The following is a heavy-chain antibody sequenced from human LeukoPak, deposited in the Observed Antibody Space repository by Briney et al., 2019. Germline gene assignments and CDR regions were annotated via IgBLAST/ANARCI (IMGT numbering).Heavy chain of an antibody. CDR1: GFTFSSYT. CDR2: ITSSSSYI. J-gene: IGHJ4*02. D-gene: IGHD3-22*01. Sequence: GGSLRLSCAASGFTFSSYTMNWVRQAPGKGLEWVSSITSSSSYIYYADSVKGRFTISRDNAKNSLCLQMNSLRAEDTAVYYCARHVVAVGFDYWGQGTLVTVSS. CDR3: ARHVVAVGFDY. V-gene: IGHV3-21*01.